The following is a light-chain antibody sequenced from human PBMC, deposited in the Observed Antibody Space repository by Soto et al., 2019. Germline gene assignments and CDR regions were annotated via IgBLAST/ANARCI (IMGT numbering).Light chain of an antibody. V-gene: IGKV4-1*01. CDR2: WAS. J-gene: IGKJ4*01. Sequence: DIVMTQSPDSLGVSLGERATINCKSSQSVLYSTNNKNYLAWYQQKPGQPPKLLIYWASTRESGVPDRFSGRGSGTDFSLTISSLQAEDVAVYYCQQYYSTPLTFGGGTKVEIK. CDR3: QQYYSTPLT. CDR1: QSVLYSTNNKNY.